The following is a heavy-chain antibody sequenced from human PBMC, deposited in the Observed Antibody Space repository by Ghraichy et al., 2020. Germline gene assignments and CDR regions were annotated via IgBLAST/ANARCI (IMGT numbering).Heavy chain of an antibody. V-gene: IGHV2-5*02. J-gene: IGHJ5*02. D-gene: IGHD4-23*01. CDR3: AHPHQMAPVGFYFGP. Sequence: SGPTLVKPKQTLTLTCTFSGFSLTTGGEGVGWVRQTPGKALEWLGLIYWDDGKTYSPSLENRLTITKDTAKNQVVLTMTDLGPVDTATYFCAHPHQMAPVGFYFGPWGPGILVTVSS. CDR2: IYWDDGK. CDR1: GFSLTTGGEG.